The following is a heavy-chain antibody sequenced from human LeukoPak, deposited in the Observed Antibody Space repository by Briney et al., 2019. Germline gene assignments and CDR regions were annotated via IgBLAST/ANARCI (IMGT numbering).Heavy chain of an antibody. Sequence: GEPLQISCKGSGYSFTSYWIGWVRPMPGKGLEWMGIIYPGDSDTRYSTSFQGQVTISADKSISTAYLQWSSLKASDTAMYYCARHLMVRGVISPSKYYYYMDVWGKGTTVTVSS. CDR3: ARHLMVRGVISPSKYYYYMDV. D-gene: IGHD3-10*01. J-gene: IGHJ6*03. CDR2: IYPGDSDT. CDR1: GYSFTSYW. V-gene: IGHV5-51*01.